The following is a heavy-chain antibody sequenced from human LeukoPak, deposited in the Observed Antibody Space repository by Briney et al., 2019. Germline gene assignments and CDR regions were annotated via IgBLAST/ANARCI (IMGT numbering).Heavy chain of an antibody. CDR3: ARDPGANYFDY. Sequence: ASLKVSCKASGYIFTSFYMYWVRQAPGQGLEWMGWLNPNSGGTKYAQKFQGRVTMTSDTPINTAYMELSRLRSDDTAVYYCARDPGANYFDYWGQGTLVTVSS. J-gene: IGHJ4*02. V-gene: IGHV1-2*02. D-gene: IGHD7-27*01. CDR1: GYIFTSFY. CDR2: LNPNSGGT.